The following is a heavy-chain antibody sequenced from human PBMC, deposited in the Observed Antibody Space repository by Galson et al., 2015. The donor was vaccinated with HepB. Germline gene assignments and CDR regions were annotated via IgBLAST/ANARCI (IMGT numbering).Heavy chain of an antibody. Sequence: CAISGDSVSSRTASWNWIRQSPSRGLEWLGRTYYRSKWYNEYATSVGGRININPDTTENHFSLHLNSVTPEDTAIDYCARAWTSRPSTRQTDHFDYWGQGVLVTVAS. CDR2: TYYRSKWYN. CDR3: ARAWTSRPSTRQTDHFDY. J-gene: IGHJ4*02. D-gene: IGHD1-1*01. V-gene: IGHV6-1*01. CDR1: GDSVSSRTAS.